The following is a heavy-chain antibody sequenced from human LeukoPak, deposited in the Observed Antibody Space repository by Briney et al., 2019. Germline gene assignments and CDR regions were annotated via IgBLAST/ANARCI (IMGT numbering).Heavy chain of an antibody. Sequence: PSETLSLTCTVSGDSISGQTYSWGWVRQPPGKGLEWIGYLYYTENTYYNPSLKSRATISVDTSKIQFSLRLSSVTAEDTGIYYCVRYRSGSGRFGDWGQGTLVTVSS. J-gene: IGHJ4*02. CDR3: VRYRSGSGRFGD. V-gene: IGHV4-39*01. CDR1: GDSISGQTYS. CDR2: LYYTENT. D-gene: IGHD3-16*02.